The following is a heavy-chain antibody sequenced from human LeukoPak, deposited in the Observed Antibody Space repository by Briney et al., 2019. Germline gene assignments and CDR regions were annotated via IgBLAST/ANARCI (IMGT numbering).Heavy chain of an antibody. V-gene: IGHV3-74*01. D-gene: IGHD3-22*01. Sequence: GGSLRLSCAASGFTFSNYWMHWVRHAPGKGLVWVSRINSDGINTSYADSVKGRFTISRDNAKNTLYLQMNSLRAEDTAVYYCARVVYYYDSSGYPGAFDIWGQGTMVTVSP. CDR3: ARVVYYYDSSGYPGAFDI. CDR1: GFTFSNYW. CDR2: INSDGINT. J-gene: IGHJ3*02.